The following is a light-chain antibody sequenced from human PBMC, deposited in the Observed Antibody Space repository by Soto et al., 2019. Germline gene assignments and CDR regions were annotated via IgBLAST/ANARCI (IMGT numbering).Light chain of an antibody. CDR2: AAS. J-gene: IGKJ5*01. CDR1: QSISFY. V-gene: IGKV1-39*01. CDR3: QQSYTTPIT. Sequence: DIQMTQSPSSVSSSVGDRVTITCRARQSISFYLNWYQQKPGKAPKVLIYAASNLQSGVPSRFSGSGSGTDFTLTIRSLQPEDFATYYCQQSYTTPITFGRGTRLEIK.